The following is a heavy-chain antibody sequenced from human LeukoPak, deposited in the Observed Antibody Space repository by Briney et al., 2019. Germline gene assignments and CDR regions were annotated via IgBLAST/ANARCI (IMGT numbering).Heavy chain of an antibody. J-gene: IGHJ4*02. CDR2: INRDGSEK. CDR1: GFTLSNFW. D-gene: IGHD3-10*01. V-gene: IGHV3-7*01. CDR3: ARDRYYVSGTYYRFDY. Sequence: PGGSLRLSCAASGFTLSNFWMMWVRQAPGKGLEWVANINRDGSEKNYVDSVKGRFTISRDNARNSLYLQMNTLRAEETAVYYCARDRYYVSGTYYRFDYWGPGALVTVSS.